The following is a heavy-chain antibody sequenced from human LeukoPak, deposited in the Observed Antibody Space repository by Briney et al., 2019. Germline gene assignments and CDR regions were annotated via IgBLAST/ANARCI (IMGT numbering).Heavy chain of an antibody. J-gene: IGHJ6*02. CDR2: IRPDGSEK. Sequence: GGSLRLSCAASGFTFSNYWMSWVRQAPGKGPEWVANIRPDGSEKNYVDSVKGRFTISRDNAKNSLYLQMNSLRDEDTAVYYCARELLGFGGGGMDVWGQGTTVAVSS. D-gene: IGHD3-10*01. CDR1: GFTFSNYW. V-gene: IGHV3-7*01. CDR3: ARELLGFGGGGMDV.